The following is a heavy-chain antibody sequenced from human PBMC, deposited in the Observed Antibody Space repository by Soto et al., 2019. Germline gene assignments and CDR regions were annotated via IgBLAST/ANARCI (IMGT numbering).Heavy chain of an antibody. Sequence: QVQLQESGPGLVKPSETLSLTCTVSGGSISSYYWSWIRQPPGKGLEWIGYIYYSGSTNYNPSLKSRVTISVDTSKNQFSLKLSSVTAADTAVYYCARGGNWNYPWYFDYWGQGTLVTVSS. V-gene: IGHV4-59*01. CDR1: GGSISSYY. CDR2: IYYSGST. D-gene: IGHD1-7*01. J-gene: IGHJ4*02. CDR3: ARGGNWNYPWYFDY.